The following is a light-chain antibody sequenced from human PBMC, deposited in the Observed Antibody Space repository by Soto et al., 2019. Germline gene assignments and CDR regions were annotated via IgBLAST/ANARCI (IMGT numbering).Light chain of an antibody. CDR3: QQRNNWPLT. Sequence: EIVLTQSPGTLSLSPGERATLSCRASQSVSSYLAWYQHKPGQAPRLLIYDASNRATGIPARFSGSGSGTDFTLTISSLEPDDFGVYYCQQRNNWPLTFGGGTKVDIK. CDR2: DAS. CDR1: QSVSSY. V-gene: IGKV3-11*01. J-gene: IGKJ4*01.